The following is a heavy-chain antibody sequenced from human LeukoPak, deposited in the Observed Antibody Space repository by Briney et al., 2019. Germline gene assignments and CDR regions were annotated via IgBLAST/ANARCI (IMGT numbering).Heavy chain of an antibody. D-gene: IGHD6-19*01. Sequence: SETLSLTCTVSGGSISSHYWSWIRQPPGKGLEWIGYIYYSGSTNYNPSLKSRVTISVDTSKNQFSLKLSSVTAAATAVYYCARGPIYRSSGWANWFDPWGQGTLVTVSS. V-gene: IGHV4-59*11. J-gene: IGHJ5*02. CDR2: IYYSGST. CDR3: ARGPIYRSSGWANWFDP. CDR1: GGSISSHY.